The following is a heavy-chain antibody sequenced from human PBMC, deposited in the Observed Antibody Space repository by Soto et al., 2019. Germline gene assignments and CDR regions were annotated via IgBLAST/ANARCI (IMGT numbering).Heavy chain of an antibody. CDR3: GRSIGIAVDSGGWWANYFDC. CDR1: GYNFPSNY. V-gene: IGHV1-46*03. D-gene: IGHD6-19*01. Sequence: ASVKVSCKTSGYNFPSNYIHWVRQAPCQGLEWMGVINPAGESTNYARNFRDRVAMTTDTSTSTVYIELSSLRYEDTAVYYCGRSIGIAVDSGGWWANYFDCWGQGTLVTVSS. CDR2: INPAGEST. J-gene: IGHJ4*02.